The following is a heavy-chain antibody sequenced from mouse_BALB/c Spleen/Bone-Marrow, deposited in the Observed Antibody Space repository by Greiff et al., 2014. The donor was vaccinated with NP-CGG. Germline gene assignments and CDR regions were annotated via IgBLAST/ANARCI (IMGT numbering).Heavy chain of an antibody. J-gene: IGHJ4*01. CDR1: GYSITSDCA. CDR2: ISYSGSS. V-gene: IGHV3-2*02. CDR3: ARSAYYGNGAMDY. D-gene: IGHD2-10*01. Sequence: QLKESGPGLVKPSQSLSLTCTVTGYSITSDCAWNWIRQFPGNKLEWMGYISYSGSSSYIPSLKSRISITRDTSKNQFFLQLNSVTTEDTATYYCARSAYYGNGAMDYWGQGTSVTVSS.